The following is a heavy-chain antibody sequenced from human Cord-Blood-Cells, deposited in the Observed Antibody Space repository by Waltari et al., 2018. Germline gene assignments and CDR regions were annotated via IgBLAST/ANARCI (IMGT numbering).Heavy chain of an antibody. CDR2: IIPILGIA. CDR3: ARGYCSGGSCRRTYYYYYYMDV. J-gene: IGHJ6*03. V-gene: IGHV1-69*04. CDR1: GGTFRSYA. D-gene: IGHD2-15*01. Sequence: QVQLVQSGAEVKKPGSSVKVSCKASGGTFRSYALSWVRQAPGQGMEWMGGIIPILGIANYAQKFQGRVTITADESTSTAYMELSSLRSEDTAVYYCARGYCSGGSCRRTYYYYYYMDVWGKGTTVTVSS.